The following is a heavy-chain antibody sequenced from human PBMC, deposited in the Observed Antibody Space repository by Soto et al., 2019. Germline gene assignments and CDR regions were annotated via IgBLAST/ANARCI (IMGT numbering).Heavy chain of an antibody. J-gene: IGHJ6*02. V-gene: IGHV4-30-2*01. Sequence: PSETLSLTCAVSGGYISSGGYSWSWIRQPPGKGLEWIGYMYHSGSIYYNPSLKSRVTISIDRSKNQFSLKLSSVTAADTAVYYCARDPTYYDILGRYYYYGMDVWGQGTTVTVSS. CDR2: MYHSGSI. CDR3: ARDPTYYDILGRYYYYGMDV. CDR1: GGYISSGGYS. D-gene: IGHD3-9*01.